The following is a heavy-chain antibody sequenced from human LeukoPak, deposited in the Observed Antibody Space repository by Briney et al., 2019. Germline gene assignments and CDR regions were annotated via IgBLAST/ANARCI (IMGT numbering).Heavy chain of an antibody. Sequence: GGSLRLSCAASGFTFSSYSMNWVRQAPGKGLEWVSSISSSSSYIYYADSVKGRFTISRDNAENSLYLQMNSLRAEDTAVYYCARERVVLLWFGLDYWGQGTLVTVSS. D-gene: IGHD3-10*01. V-gene: IGHV3-21*01. CDR2: ISSSSSYI. CDR1: GFTFSSYS. CDR3: ARERVVLLWFGLDY. J-gene: IGHJ4*02.